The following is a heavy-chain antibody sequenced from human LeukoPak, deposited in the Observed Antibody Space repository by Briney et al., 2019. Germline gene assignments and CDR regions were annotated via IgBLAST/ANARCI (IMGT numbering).Heavy chain of an antibody. CDR1: GFTFSSYG. CDR2: IKSKTDGGTT. CDR3: TTHSSGWPNFDY. V-gene: IGHV3-15*01. J-gene: IGHJ4*02. Sequence: GGSPRLSCAASGFTFSSYGMSWVRQAPGKGLEWVGRIKSKTDGGTTDYAAPVKGRFTISRDDSKNTLYLQMNSLKTEDTAVYYCTTHSSGWPNFDYWGQGTLVTVSS. D-gene: IGHD6-19*01.